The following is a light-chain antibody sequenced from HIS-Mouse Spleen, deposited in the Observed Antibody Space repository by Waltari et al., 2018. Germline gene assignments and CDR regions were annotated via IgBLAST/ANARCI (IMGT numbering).Light chain of an antibody. J-gene: IGLJ2*01. CDR3: QSADSSGTYSVV. CDR1: ALPKQY. Sequence: SYELTQPPSVSVSPGQTARITCSGDALPKQYAYWYQQKPGQAPVLVIYKDSERPTGIPERFSGSSSGTTVTLTISGVQAEDEADYYCQSADSSGTYSVVFGGGTKLTAL. CDR2: KDS. V-gene: IGLV3-25*03.